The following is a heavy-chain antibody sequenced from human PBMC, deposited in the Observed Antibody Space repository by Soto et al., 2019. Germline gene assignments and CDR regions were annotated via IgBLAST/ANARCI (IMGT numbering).Heavy chain of an antibody. V-gene: IGHV4-34*01. CDR2: INHSGST. Sequence: SETLSLTCAVYGGSFSGYYWSWIRQPPGKGLEWIGEINHSGSTNYNPSLKSRVTISVDTSKNQFSLKLSSVTAADTAVYYCARGKGRVTVAGLDYWGQGTLVTVSS. CDR1: GGSFSGYY. J-gene: IGHJ4*02. D-gene: IGHD6-19*01. CDR3: ARGKGRVTVAGLDY.